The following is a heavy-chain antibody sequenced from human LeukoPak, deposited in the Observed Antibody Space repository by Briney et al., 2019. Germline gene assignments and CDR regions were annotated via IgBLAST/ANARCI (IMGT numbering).Heavy chain of an antibody. D-gene: IGHD4/OR15-4a*01. J-gene: IGHJ4*02. CDR1: GFIFNNYA. CDR2: ISSDGSKK. CDR3: ARRAGAYSHPYDY. V-gene: IGHV3-30*04. Sequence: SGGSLRLSCAASGFIFNNYAMHWVRQAPGKGLEWVALISSDGSKKDYADSVKGRFTISRDNAKNTLYLQMNSLRAEDSAVYYCARRAGAYSHPYDYWGQGTLVTVSS.